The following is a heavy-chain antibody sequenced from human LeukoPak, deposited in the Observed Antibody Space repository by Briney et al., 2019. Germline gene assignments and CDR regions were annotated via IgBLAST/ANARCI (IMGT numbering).Heavy chain of an antibody. D-gene: IGHD2-21*02. CDR1: GFTFSSYA. J-gene: IGHJ6*02. V-gene: IGHV3-23*01. CDR3: AKDACGGDCYPISGMDV. CDR2: ISGSGGST. Sequence: GGSLRLSCAASGFTFSSYAMSWVRQAPGKGLEWVSAISGSGGSTYYADSVKGRFTISRDNSKNTLYLQMNSLRAEDTAVYYCAKDACGGDCYPISGMDVWGQGTTVTVSS.